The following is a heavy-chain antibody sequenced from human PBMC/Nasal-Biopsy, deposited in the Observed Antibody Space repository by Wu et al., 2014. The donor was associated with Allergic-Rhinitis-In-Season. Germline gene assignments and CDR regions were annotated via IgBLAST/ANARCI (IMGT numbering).Heavy chain of an antibody. CDR3: ARVLGFSSSSYASDY. V-gene: IGHV1-18*04. Sequence: VKVSCKASGYTFTNYGVTWVRQAPGQGLEWMAWISAYSGDTDYAEKLQGRVTVTTDTSTSTAYMELRSLISDDTAVYYCARVLGFSSSSYASDYWGQGTLVTVSS. CDR2: ISAYSGDT. D-gene: IGHD6-13*01. J-gene: IGHJ4*02. CDR1: GYTFTNYG.